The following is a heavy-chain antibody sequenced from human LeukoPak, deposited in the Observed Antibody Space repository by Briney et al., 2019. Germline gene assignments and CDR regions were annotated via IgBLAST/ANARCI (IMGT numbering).Heavy chain of an antibody. D-gene: IGHD2/OR15-2a*01. J-gene: IGHJ6*03. CDR3: ARDASTVYYYYNYMDV. Sequence: SETLSLTCPVSGGSISSSSYYWGWIRQPPGKGLGWIGGIYYSGSTYYNPSLKSRVTISVDTSKNQFSLRLSSVTAADTAVYYCARDASTVYYYYNYMDVWGKGTTVTVSS. CDR2: IYYSGST. V-gene: IGHV4-39*07. CDR1: GGSISSSSYY.